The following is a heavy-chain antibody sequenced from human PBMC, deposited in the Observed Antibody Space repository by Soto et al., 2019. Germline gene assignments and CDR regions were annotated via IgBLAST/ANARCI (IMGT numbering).Heavy chain of an antibody. CDR1: GYSFTSYW. J-gene: IGHJ6*02. CDR2: IYPGDSDT. Sequence: PGESLKISCKGSGYSFTSYWIGWVRQMPGKGLEWMGIIYPGDSDTRYSPSFQGQVTISADNAKNSLYLQMNSLRDEDTAVYYCARDQCSSTSCYTYYYYGMDVWGQGTTVTVSS. CDR3: ARDQCSSTSCYTYYYYGMDV. D-gene: IGHD2-2*02. V-gene: IGHV5-51*01.